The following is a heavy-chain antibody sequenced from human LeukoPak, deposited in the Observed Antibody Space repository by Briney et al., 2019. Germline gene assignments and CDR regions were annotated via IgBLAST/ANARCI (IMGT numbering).Heavy chain of an antibody. CDR1: GFTFSSYW. J-gene: IGHJ6*02. CDR2: INSDGSST. V-gene: IGHV3-74*01. Sequence: GGSLRLSCAASGFTFSSYWMHWARQAPGKWLVWASHINSDGSSTSYADSVKGRFTISRDNAKNTVYLQMNSLRVEDTAVYYCARDRQYDMDVWGQGTTVTVSS. CDR3: ARDRQYDMDV.